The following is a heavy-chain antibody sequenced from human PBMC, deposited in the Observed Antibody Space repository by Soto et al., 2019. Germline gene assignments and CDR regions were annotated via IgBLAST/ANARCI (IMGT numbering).Heavy chain of an antibody. CDR3: ARATIVVVPAAGNCFDP. Sequence: SETQSILRPVHAGFFHGLYWPRISPPPGTGLEWIREINHSGSTNYNPSLKSRVTISVDTSKNQFSLKLSSVTAADTVVYYCARATIVVVPAAGNCFDPWGQGTLVTVSS. J-gene: IGHJ5*02. V-gene: IGHV4-34*01. CDR1: AGFFHGLY. CDR2: INHSGST. D-gene: IGHD2-2*01.